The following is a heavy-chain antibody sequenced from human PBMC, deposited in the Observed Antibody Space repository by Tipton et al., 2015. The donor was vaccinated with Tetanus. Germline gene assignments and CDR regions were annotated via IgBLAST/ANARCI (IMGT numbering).Heavy chain of an antibody. Sequence: QLVQSGSDLKKPGASVKVSCKASGYTFTKHGINWVRQAPGQGLEWMGWISTNTGNPTYAQAFTGRFVFSLDTSVNTAYLQIKSQKPEDTAMYYCARDRFTPHWDDASDVWGQGTMPTASS. D-gene: IGHD2-15*01. V-gene: IGHV7-4-1*02. CDR1: GYTFTKHG. J-gene: IGHJ3*01. CDR2: ISTNTGNP. CDR3: ARDRFTPHWDDASDV.